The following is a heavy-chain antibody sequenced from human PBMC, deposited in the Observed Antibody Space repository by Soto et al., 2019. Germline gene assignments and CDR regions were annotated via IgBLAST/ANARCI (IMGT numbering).Heavy chain of an antibody. J-gene: IGHJ6*02. CDR3: ARGYCSGGNCYSGMDV. V-gene: IGHV1-69*13. D-gene: IGHD2-15*01. CDR1: GGTFSAHA. CDR2: IIPISGTT. Sequence: SVKVSCEASGGTFSAHAIIWVRQAPGHGLEWMGGIIPISGTTYYTQKFQGRVTITADEPTSTAFMELSSLKSEDTAVFYCARGYCSGGNCYSGMDVWGQGTMVTVSS.